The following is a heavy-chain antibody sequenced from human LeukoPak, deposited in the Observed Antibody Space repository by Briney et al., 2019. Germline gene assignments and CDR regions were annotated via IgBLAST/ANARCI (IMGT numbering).Heavy chain of an antibody. CDR2: ISYDGTNK. D-gene: IGHD3/OR15-3a*01. Sequence: GRSLRLSCAASGFTFSSYAMHWVRQAPGKGLEWVALISYDGTNKYYADSVKGRFTISRDNSKSTLYLQMNSLRAEDTAVYYCAKGFSFGSGLGFDPWGQGTLVTVSS. V-gene: IGHV3-30*04. CDR3: AKGFSFGSGLGFDP. CDR1: GFTFSSYA. J-gene: IGHJ5*02.